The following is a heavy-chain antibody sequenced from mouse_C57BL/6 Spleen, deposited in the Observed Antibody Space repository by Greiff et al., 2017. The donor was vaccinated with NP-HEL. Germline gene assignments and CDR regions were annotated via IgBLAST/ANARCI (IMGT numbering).Heavy chain of an antibody. J-gene: IGHJ4*01. CDR1: GFTFSDYG. Sequence: EVHLVESGGGLVKPGGSLKLSCAASGFTFSDYGMHWVRQAPEKGLEWVAYISSGSSTIYYADTVKGRFTISRDNAKNTLFLQMTSWRSEDTAMYYCARRATVGYYAMDYWGQGTSVTVSS. D-gene: IGHD1-1*01. V-gene: IGHV5-17*01. CDR2: ISSGSSTI. CDR3: ARRATVGYYAMDY.